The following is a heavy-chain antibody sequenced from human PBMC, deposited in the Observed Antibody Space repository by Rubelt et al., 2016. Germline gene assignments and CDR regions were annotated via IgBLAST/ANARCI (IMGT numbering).Heavy chain of an antibody. J-gene: IGHJ6*02. D-gene: IGHD4-11*01. Sequence: GRFTISRDNSKNTLYLQMNSLRAEDTAVYYCASGGVTNPTPHYYYYYGMDVWGQGTTVTVSS. CDR3: ASGGVTNPTPHYYYYYGMDV. V-gene: IGHV3-30*07.